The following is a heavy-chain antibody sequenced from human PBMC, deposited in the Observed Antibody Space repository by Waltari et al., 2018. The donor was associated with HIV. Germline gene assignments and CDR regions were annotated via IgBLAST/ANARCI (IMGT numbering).Heavy chain of an antibody. V-gene: IGHV3-21*01. CDR3: VRGAGRDLLLFGGDF. Sequence: EVHLLESGGGLVKPGGSLRLSCEVSGFTFSNFSMNWVRQAPGKGLEWISSINSSHTQMSYADSVKGRFTIFRDNAKKSLYLQMNSLRDEDTAVYYCVRGAGRDLLLFGGDFWGQGTLVTVSS. CDR2: INSSHTQM. D-gene: IGHD3-16*01. J-gene: IGHJ4*02. CDR1: GFTFSNFS.